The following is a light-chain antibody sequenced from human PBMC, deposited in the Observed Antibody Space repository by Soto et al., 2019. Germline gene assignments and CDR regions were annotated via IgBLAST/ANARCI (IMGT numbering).Light chain of an antibody. CDR3: LHVSQSYS. J-gene: IGKJ2*01. CDR1: QSLVHSDGNTY. V-gene: IGKV2-24*01. Sequence: DIVMTQTPLSSPVTLGQPASISCRSSQSLVHSDGNTYLSWLQQRPGQPPRLLISNISNRCSGVPDRFSGSRSATYFTLNISRVEAEDGWVDYCLHVSQSYSFGQGTKVDI. CDR2: NIS.